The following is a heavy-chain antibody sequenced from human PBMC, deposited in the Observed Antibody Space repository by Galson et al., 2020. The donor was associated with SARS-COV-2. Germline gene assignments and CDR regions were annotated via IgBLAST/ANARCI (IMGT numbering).Heavy chain of an antibody. Sequence: GGSLRLSCAASGITFSSYEMNWVRQAPGKGLEWLPYITSTGSTIYYADSVKGRFTISRDNAKSSLYLQMNSLRAEDTAIYYCVPEGIAVARWRRGTLVTVSS. CDR1: GITFSSYE. V-gene: IGHV3-48*03. CDR3: VPEGIAVAR. J-gene: IGHJ2*01. D-gene: IGHD6-19*01. CDR2: ITSTGSTI.